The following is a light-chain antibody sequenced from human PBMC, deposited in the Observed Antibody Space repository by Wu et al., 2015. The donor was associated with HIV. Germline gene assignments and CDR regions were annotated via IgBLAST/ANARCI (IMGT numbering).Light chain of an antibody. V-gene: IGKV3-20*01. CDR2: TAS. CDR1: QTISSSS. CDR3: QQSSSSPGT. J-gene: IGKJ1*01. Sequence: EIVLTQSPGTLSLSPGERATLSCRASQTISSSSLAWYQQKPGQAPKLLIYTASSRATGIPDRFSGSESGTDFTLTISRLEPEDFAVYYCQQSSSSPGTFGQGTKVEIK.